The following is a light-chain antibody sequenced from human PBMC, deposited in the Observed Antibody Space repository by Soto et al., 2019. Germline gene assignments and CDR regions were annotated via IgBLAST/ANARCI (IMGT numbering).Light chain of an antibody. J-gene: IGKJ1*01. CDR2: KAS. CDR3: QHYNSYSEA. CDR1: QTISSW. Sequence: DIQMTQFPSTLSRSVGDRDTITCRASQTISSWLAWYQQKPGKAPKLLIYKASTLKSGVPSRFSGSGSGTEFTLTISSLQPDDFATYYCQHYNSYSEAFGQGTKWISN. V-gene: IGKV1-5*03.